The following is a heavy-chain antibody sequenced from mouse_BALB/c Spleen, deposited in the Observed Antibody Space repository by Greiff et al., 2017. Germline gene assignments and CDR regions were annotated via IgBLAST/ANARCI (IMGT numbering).Heavy chain of an antibody. V-gene: IGHV2-6-7*01. CDR3: ARGDDYGGAMDY. Sequence: VQVVESGPGLVAPSQSLSITCTVSGFSFTGYGVNWVRQPPGKGLEWLGMIWGDGSTDYNSALKSRLSISKDNSKSQVFLKMNSRQTDDTARYYGARGDDYGGAMDYWGQGTSVTVSS. CDR2: IWGDGST. D-gene: IGHD2-4*01. CDR1: GFSFTGYG. J-gene: IGHJ4*01.